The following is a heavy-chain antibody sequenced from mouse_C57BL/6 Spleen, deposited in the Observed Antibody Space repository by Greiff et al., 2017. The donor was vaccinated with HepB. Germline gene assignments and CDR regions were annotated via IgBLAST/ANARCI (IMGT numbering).Heavy chain of an antibody. CDR2: IWSGGST. Sequence: VKLQESGPGLVQPSQSLSITCTVSGFSFTSYGIHWVRQSPGKGLEWLGVIWSGGSTDYNAAFISRLSISKDNSKSQVFFKMNSLQADDTAIYYCARTRYYDDAMDYWGQGTSVTVSS. V-gene: IGHV2-2*01. D-gene: IGHD2-4*01. CDR3: ARTRYYDDAMDY. CDR1: GFSFTSYG. J-gene: IGHJ4*01.